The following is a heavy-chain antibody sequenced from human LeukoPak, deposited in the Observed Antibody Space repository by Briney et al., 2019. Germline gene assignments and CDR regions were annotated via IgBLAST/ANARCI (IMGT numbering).Heavy chain of an antibody. V-gene: IGHV4-34*01. Sequence: SETLSLTCAVYGGSFSGYYWSWIRQPPGKGLEWIGEINHSGSTNYNPSLKSRVAISVDTSKNQFSLKLSSVTAADTAVYYCARERGYSYGFFAGWFDPWGQGTLVTVSS. CDR2: INHSGST. D-gene: IGHD5-18*01. CDR1: GGSFSGYY. J-gene: IGHJ5*02. CDR3: ARERGYSYGFFAGWFDP.